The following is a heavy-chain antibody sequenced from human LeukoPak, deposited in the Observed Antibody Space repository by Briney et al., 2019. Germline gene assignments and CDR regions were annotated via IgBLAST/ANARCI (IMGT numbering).Heavy chain of an antibody. V-gene: IGHV3-30*02. J-gene: IGHJ4*02. Sequence: GGSLRLSCAASGFTFSSYGMHWVRQAPGKGLEWVAFIRYDGSNKYYADSVKGRFTISRDNSKNTLYLQMNSLRAEDTAVYYCXXXXXXXXGTMIVVAPIDYWGQGTLVTVSS. CDR3: XXXXXXXXGTMIVVAPIDY. CDR1: GFTFSSYG. CDR2: IRYDGSNK. D-gene: IGHD3-22*01.